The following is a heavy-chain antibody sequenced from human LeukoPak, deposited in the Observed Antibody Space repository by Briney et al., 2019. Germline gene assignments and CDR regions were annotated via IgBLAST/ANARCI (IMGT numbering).Heavy chain of an antibody. CDR1: GGTFSSYA. CDR3: ASPPLGYCSSTSCYTVYFDY. CDR2: IIPIFGTA. D-gene: IGHD2-2*02. Sequence: SVKVSCKASGGTFSSYAISWVRQAPGQGLEWMGGIIPIFGTANYAQKFQGRVTITADESTSTAYMGLSSLRSEDTAVYYCASPPLGYCSSTSCYTVYFDYWGQGTLVTVSS. J-gene: IGHJ4*02. V-gene: IGHV1-69*13.